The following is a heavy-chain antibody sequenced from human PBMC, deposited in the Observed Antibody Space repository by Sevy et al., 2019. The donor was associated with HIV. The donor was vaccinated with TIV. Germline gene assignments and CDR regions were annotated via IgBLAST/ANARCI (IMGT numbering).Heavy chain of an antibody. CDR1: GYTFTSYY. Sequence: ASVKVSCKASGYTFTSYYMNWVRQAPGQGLEWMGIVNPSGGSTSYAQKFQGRVTMTRDTSTSTVYMELSRLRSEDTAVYYCAGGSGGRSGWFDPWGQGTLVTVSS. J-gene: IGHJ5*02. V-gene: IGHV1-46*01. CDR3: AGGSGGRSGWFDP. CDR2: VNPSGGST. D-gene: IGHD2-15*01.